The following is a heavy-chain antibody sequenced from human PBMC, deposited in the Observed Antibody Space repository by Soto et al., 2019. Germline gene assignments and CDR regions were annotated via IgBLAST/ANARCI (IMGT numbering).Heavy chain of an antibody. Sequence: PVGSLRLSCGAAGFTFRSYWMHWVRQAPGKGLMWVSRISADGSNIIYADSVKGRFTISRDNAKNTLYLQMNSLRAEDTAVYFCARDQTKSGPTTVDYWGQGTLVTVSS. D-gene: IGHD1-1*01. CDR3: ARDQTKSGPTTVDY. CDR1: GFTFRSYW. V-gene: IGHV3-74*01. CDR2: ISADGSNI. J-gene: IGHJ4*02.